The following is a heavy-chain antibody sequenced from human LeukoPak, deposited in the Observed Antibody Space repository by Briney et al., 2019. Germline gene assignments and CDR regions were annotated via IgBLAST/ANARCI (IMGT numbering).Heavy chain of an antibody. CDR2: IYYIGNT. D-gene: IGHD3-10*01. CDR1: GGSITNNLYY. Sequence: PSETLSLTCTVSGGSITNNLYYWGWVRQSPGKGLEWIASIYYIGNTFCNASLRSRVTVSVRTSDNQFSLKLSSVTAADTAVYYCARDLTGWHYYGSGSNGAFDIWGQGTMVTVSS. J-gene: IGHJ3*02. V-gene: IGHV4-39*07. CDR3: ARDLTGWHYYGSGSNGAFDI.